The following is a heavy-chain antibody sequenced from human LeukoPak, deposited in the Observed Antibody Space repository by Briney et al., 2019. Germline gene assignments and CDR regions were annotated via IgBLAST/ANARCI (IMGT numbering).Heavy chain of an antibody. CDR1: GYTFTSYD. J-gene: IGHJ6*02. Sequence: WASVKVSCKASGYTFTSYDINWVRQATGQGLEWMGWMNPNSGNTGYAQKFQGRVTMTRNTSISTAYMELSSLRSEDTAVYYCARGHTAAAGLDDYYYYGMDVWGQGTTVTVSS. CDR3: ARGHTAAAGLDDYYYYGMDV. V-gene: IGHV1-8*01. CDR2: MNPNSGNT. D-gene: IGHD6-13*01.